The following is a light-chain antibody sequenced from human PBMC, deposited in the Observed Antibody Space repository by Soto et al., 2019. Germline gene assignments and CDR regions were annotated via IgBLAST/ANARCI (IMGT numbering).Light chain of an antibody. CDR2: EVS. Sequence: QSALTQPASVSGSPGQSITFSCTGTSSDVGGYNYVSWYQHHPGKAPKLMIYEVSNRPSGVSNRFSGSKSGNTASLTISGLQAEDEADYYCSSYTRNRTLVIFGGGTKLTVL. V-gene: IGLV2-14*01. CDR1: SSDVGGYNY. CDR3: SSYTRNRTLVI. J-gene: IGLJ2*01.